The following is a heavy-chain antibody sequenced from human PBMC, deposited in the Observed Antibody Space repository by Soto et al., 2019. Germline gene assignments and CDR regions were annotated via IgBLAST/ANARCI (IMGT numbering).Heavy chain of an antibody. J-gene: IGHJ4*02. CDR3: ASDTPPGDL. V-gene: IGHV1-18*01. CDR2: ISAYNGNT. Sequence: QVQLVQSGAEVKKPGASVKVSCKASGYTFTSYAISWVRQAPGQGLEWMGWISAYNGNTNYAQKLQGRATMTTDTSTSTAYMELRSLGSADPAAYSCASDTPPGDLWGEGSLVTVTS. CDR1: GYTFTSYA.